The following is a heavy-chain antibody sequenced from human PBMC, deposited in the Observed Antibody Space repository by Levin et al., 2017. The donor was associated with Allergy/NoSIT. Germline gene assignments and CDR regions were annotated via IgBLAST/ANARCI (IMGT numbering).Heavy chain of an antibody. CDR2: IFYSGIT. D-gene: IGHD6-13*01. V-gene: IGHV4-39*01. J-gene: IGHJ4*02. CDR3: ARHIPAAAGVTFFDY. CDR1: GGSISSSSYY. Sequence: SETLSLTCTVSGGSISSSSYYWGWIRQPPGKGLEWIGSIFYSGITYSNPSLKSRVTISVDTSKNQFSLKLSSVTATDTAVYYCARHIPAAAGVTFFDYWGQGTLVTVSS.